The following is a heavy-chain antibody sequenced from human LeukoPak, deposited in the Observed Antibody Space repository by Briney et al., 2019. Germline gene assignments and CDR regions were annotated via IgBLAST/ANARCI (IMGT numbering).Heavy chain of an antibody. Sequence: ASVKVSCKASGGTFSSYAISWVRQAPGQGLEWMGRIIPILGIANYAQKFQGRVTITADKSTSTAYMELSSLGSEDTAVYYCARIFLQLVHGGWFDPWGQGTLVTVSS. CDR3: ARIFLQLVHGGWFDP. D-gene: IGHD6-13*01. CDR2: IIPILGIA. CDR1: GGTFSSYA. J-gene: IGHJ5*02. V-gene: IGHV1-69*04.